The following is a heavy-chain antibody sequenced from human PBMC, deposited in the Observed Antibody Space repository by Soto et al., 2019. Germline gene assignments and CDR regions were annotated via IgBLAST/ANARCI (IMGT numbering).Heavy chain of an antibody. D-gene: IGHD3-22*01. CDR3: ARDSPSTYYYDSSGYYYPIPYFDY. V-gene: IGHV3-21*01. J-gene: IGHJ4*02. CDR2: ISSSSSYI. Sequence: GGSLRLSCAASGFTFSSYSMNWVRQAPGKGLEWVSSISSSSSYIYYADSVKGRFTISRDNAKNSLYLQMNSLRAEDTAVYYCARDSPSTYYYDSSGYYYPIPYFDYWGQGTLVTVSS. CDR1: GFTFSSYS.